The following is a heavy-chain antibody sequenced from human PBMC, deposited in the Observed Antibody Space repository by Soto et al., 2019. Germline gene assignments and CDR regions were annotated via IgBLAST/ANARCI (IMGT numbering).Heavy chain of an antibody. Sequence: QVQLVQSGAEVKKPGASVKVSCKASGYTFTNYDFNWVRQAPGQGLEWMGWIGAYTGNTNYAQKFQGRVTMTTDTSTSTAYLELRSLRSDDTAVYYCARGYGDYIRAVDYWGQGTLVTVSS. V-gene: IGHV1-18*01. CDR3: ARGYGDYIRAVDY. CDR2: IGAYTGNT. J-gene: IGHJ4*02. CDR1: GYTFTNYD. D-gene: IGHD4-17*01.